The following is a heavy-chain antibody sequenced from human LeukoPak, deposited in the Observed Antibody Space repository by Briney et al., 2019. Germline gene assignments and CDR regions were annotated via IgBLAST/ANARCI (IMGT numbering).Heavy chain of an antibody. Sequence: PSETLSLSCSVSGDSISGYYWIWIRQPPGRGLEWIGCNYSSGSTNYNPSLKSRVTISVDTSKNQFSLKLSSVTAADTAVYYCARRSSAVTFDYWGQGTLVTVSS. D-gene: IGHD4-17*01. CDR2: NYSSGST. V-gene: IGHV4-59*08. CDR1: GDSISGYY. CDR3: ARRSSAVTFDY. J-gene: IGHJ4*02.